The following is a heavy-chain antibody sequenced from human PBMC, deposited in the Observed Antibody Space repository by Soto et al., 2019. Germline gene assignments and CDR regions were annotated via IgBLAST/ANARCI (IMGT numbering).Heavy chain of an antibody. CDR3: ARDLMGAAAGANWFDP. CDR2: IKQDGSEK. D-gene: IGHD6-13*01. CDR1: GFTFSSYW. Sequence: GGSLRLSCAASGFTFSSYWMSWVRQAPGKGLEWVANIKQDGSEKYYVDSVKGRFTISRDNAKNSLYLQMNSLRAEDTAVYYCARDLMGAAAGANWFDPWGQGTLVTVSS. V-gene: IGHV3-7*01. J-gene: IGHJ5*02.